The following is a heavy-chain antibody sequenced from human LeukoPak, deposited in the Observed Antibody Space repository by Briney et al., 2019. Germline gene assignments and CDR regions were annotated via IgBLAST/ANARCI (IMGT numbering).Heavy chain of an antibody. J-gene: IGHJ4*02. D-gene: IGHD3-16*02. Sequence: PGRSLRLSCEASGFAFSSCGMHWVRQAPGKGLEWVAVIWSDESHKYYADSVKGRFTISRDNSKNTLYLQMNSLRAEDTAVYYCAKDYRLRLGELSYLEYWGQGTLVTVSS. CDR3: AKDYRLRLGELSYLEY. CDR1: GFAFSSCG. CDR2: IWSDESHK. V-gene: IGHV3-33*06.